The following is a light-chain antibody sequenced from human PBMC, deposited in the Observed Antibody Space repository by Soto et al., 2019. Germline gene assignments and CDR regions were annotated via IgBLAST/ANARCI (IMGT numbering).Light chain of an antibody. V-gene: IGKV3-11*01. CDR1: QSVSSY. J-gene: IGKJ3*01. CDR3: QQRSNWPT. Sequence: EIVLTQSPATLSLSPGERATRSCRASQSVSSYLAWYQQKPGQAPRLLIYDASNRATGIPARFSGSGSGTDFTLTISSLEPEDFAVYYCQQRSNWPTFGPGTKVHIK. CDR2: DAS.